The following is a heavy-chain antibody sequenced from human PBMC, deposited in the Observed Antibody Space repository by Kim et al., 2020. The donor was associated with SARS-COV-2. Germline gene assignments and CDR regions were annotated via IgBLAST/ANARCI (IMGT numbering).Heavy chain of an antibody. Sequence: SETLSLTCTVSGGSISSSSYYWGWIRQPPGKGLEWIGSIYYSGSTYYNPSLKSRVTISVDTSKNQFSLKLSSVTAADTAVYYCARRNGDYADNWFDPWGQGTLVTVSS. V-gene: IGHV4-39*01. CDR3: ARRNGDYADNWFDP. J-gene: IGHJ5*02. CDR2: IYYSGST. D-gene: IGHD4-17*01. CDR1: GGSISSSSYY.